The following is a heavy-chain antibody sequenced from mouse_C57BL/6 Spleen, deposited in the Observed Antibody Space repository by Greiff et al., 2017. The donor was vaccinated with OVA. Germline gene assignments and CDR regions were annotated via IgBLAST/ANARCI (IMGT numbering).Heavy chain of an antibody. V-gene: IGHV1-52*01. CDR1: GYTFTSYW. J-gene: IGHJ3*01. Sequence: QVQLQQSGAELAKPGASVKLSCKASGYTFTSYWMHWVTQRPIQGLEWIGNIDPSDSETHYNQKFKDKATLTVDKSSSTAYMQLSSLTSEDSAVDYCARWNGNFSWCAYGGKGTLVTVSA. CDR3: ARWNGNFSWCAY. CDR2: IDPSDSET. D-gene: IGHD2-1*01.